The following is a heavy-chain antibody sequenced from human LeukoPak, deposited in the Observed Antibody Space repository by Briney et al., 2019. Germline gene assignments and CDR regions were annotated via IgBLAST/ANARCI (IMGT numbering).Heavy chain of an antibody. V-gene: IGHV1-2*02. Sequence: ASVKVSFKASGYTFTGYYMHWVRQAPGQGLEWMGWINPNSGGTNYAQKFQGRVTMTRDTSISTAYMELSRLRSDDTAVYYCARVVAATWAFDIWGQGTMVTVSS. J-gene: IGHJ3*02. CDR1: GYTFTGYY. CDR2: INPNSGGT. CDR3: ARVVAATWAFDI. D-gene: IGHD2-15*01.